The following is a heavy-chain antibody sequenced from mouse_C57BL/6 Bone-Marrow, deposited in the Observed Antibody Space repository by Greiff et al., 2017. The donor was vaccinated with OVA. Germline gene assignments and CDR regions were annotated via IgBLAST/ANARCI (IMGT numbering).Heavy chain of an antibody. Sequence: DVQLQESGAELVRPGASVKLSCTASGFNIKDDYMHWVKQRPEQGLEWIGWIDPENGDTEYASKFQGKATITADTSSNTAYLQLSSLTSEDTAVYYCTTSPYYYGSSDWYFDVWGTGTTVTVSS. J-gene: IGHJ1*03. V-gene: IGHV14-4*01. CDR1: GFNIKDDY. CDR3: TTSPYYYGSSDWYFDV. D-gene: IGHD1-1*01. CDR2: IDPENGDT.